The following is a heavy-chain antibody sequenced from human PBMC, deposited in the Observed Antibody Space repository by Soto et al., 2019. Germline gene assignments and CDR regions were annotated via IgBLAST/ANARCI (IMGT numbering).Heavy chain of an antibody. CDR1: GYTFTGYY. CDR3: AREKSRLGYDI. D-gene: IGHD3-16*01. CDR2: INPNSGGT. Sequence: ASVKVSYKASGYTFTGYYMHWVRQAPGQGLEWMGWINPNSGGTNYAQKFQGWVTMTRDTSISTAYMELSRLRSDDTAVYYCAREKSRLGYDIWGQGTMVTVSS. J-gene: IGHJ3*02. V-gene: IGHV1-2*04.